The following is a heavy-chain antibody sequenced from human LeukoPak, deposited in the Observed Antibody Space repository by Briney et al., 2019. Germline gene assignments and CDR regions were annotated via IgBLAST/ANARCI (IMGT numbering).Heavy chain of an antibody. V-gene: IGHV3-23*01. CDR1: GFIFSSYA. D-gene: IGHD3-22*01. CDR3: AKTKDSSGYSY. J-gene: IGHJ4*02. Sequence: GGSLRLSCAASGFIFSSYAMSWVRQAPGKGLEWVSAISGSGGSTYYADSVKGRFTISRDNSKNTLYLQMNSLRAEDTAVYYCAKTKDSSGYSYWGQGTLVTVSS. CDR2: ISGSGGST.